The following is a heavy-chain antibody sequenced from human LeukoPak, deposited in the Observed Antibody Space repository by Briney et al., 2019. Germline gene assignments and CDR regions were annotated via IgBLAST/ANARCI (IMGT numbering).Heavy chain of an antibody. J-gene: IGHJ5*02. CDR3: TRESPPIVPVQNGWFDP. D-gene: IGHD2-2*01. CDR1: GYTLTRYY. Sequence: ASVKVSCKASGYTLTRYYMHWVRQAPGQGLEWMGIINPSGGSTNYAQKFQGRVTMTRDTSTSTVYMELSSLRSEDTAVYYCTRESPPIVPVQNGWFDPWGQGTLVTVSS. CDR2: INPSGGST. V-gene: IGHV1-46*01.